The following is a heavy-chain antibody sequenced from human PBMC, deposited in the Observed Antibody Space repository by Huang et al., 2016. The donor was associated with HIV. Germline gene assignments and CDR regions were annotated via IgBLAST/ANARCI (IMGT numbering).Heavy chain of an antibody. D-gene: IGHD6-6*01. J-gene: IGHJ5*02. CDR3: ASASIAARRWFDP. V-gene: IGHV4-59*01. CDR1: GGSMSSYY. Sequence: QVQLQESGPGLVKPSETLSLTCTVSGGSMSSYYWSWIRQPPGKGLEWIGYIYYSGSTNYNPSLKSRVTISVDTSKTQFSLRRSSVTAADTAVYYCASASIAARRWFDPWGQGSLVTVSS. CDR2: IYYSGST.